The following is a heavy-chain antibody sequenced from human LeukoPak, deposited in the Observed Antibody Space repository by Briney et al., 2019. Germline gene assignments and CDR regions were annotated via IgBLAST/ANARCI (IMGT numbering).Heavy chain of an antibody. CDR3: ARTVVPAAKGEYAFDI. CDR2: IIPIFSTE. CDR1: GGTFSSYA. D-gene: IGHD2-2*01. J-gene: IGHJ3*02. V-gene: IGHV1-69*05. Sequence: ASVKVSCKASGGTFSSYAISWVRQAPGQGREWMGGIIPIFSTENYAQEFQGRVTITTVESTSTASMELSSLRSEDTAVYYCARTVVPAAKGEYAFDIWGQGTMVTVSS.